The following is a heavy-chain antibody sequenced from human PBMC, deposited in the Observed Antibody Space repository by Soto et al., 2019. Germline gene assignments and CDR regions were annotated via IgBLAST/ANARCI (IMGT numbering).Heavy chain of an antibody. V-gene: IGHV4-4*07. CDR2: IYARGST. CDR1: GGSLRNYY. Sequence: QVQLQESGPGLVKASETLSLTCTVSGGSLRNYYWSWIRQPAGKGLEWIGRIYARGSTDYNPSLESRVTMSKATSDNQFSLQLSSVTAADTAMYYCARGSAPADYWCQGTLVSVSS. CDR3: ARGSAPADY. J-gene: IGHJ4*02.